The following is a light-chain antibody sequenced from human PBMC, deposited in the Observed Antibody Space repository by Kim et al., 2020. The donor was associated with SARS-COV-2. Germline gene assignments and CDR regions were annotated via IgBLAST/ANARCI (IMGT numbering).Light chain of an antibody. CDR2: AAS. Sequence: SAAVGDRVTITCQASQRISSYLNWYQQKPGKAPKLLIYAASSLQSGVPSRFSGSGSGTDFTHSISSLQPEDFATYYCQQSYSTLTFGGGTKVDIK. J-gene: IGKJ4*01. V-gene: IGKV1-39*01. CDR3: QQSYSTLT. CDR1: QRISSY.